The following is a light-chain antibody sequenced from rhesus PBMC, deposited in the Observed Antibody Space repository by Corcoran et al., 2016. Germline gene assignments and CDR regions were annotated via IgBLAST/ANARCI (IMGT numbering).Light chain of an antibody. J-gene: IGKJ1*01. CDR1: QGISSY. V-gene: IGKV1-28*01. Sequence: DIQMTQSPSSLSASVGDTVTITCRASQGISSYLNWFQQKPGKAPKLLIYAASSLESGVPSRFSGSGYGTEFTLTISSMQPEDFAAYYCLQHNSYPRTFGQGTKVEIK. CDR2: AAS. CDR3: LQHNSYPRT.